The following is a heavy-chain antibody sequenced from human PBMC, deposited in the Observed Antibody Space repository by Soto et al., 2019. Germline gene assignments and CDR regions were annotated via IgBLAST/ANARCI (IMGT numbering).Heavy chain of an antibody. Sequence: GGSLRLSCAASGFTFSSYSMNCVRQAPGKGLEWVSSISSSSSYIYYADSVKGRFTISRDNAKNSLYLQMNSLRAEDTAVYYCANPSRRYDFWSGYSDDYYYGMDVWGQGTTVTVSS. CDR1: GFTFSSYS. CDR2: ISSSSSYI. V-gene: IGHV3-21*01. J-gene: IGHJ6*02. D-gene: IGHD3-3*01. CDR3: ANPSRRYDFWSGYSDDYYYGMDV.